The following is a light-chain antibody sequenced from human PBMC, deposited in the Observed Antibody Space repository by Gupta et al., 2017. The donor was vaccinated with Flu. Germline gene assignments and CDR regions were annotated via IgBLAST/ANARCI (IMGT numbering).Light chain of an antibody. J-gene: IGLJ2*01. CDR3: CSFAGSYTLV. CDR2: DVT. CDR1: NSDIGAYDY. Sequence: RSVSVSPGQSVTISCTGTNSDIGAYDYVSWFQQHPGKAPKLIIYDVTKRSSGVPARFSGSKSANTASLTISALQAEDEADYHCCSFAGSYTLVFGGGTKLTVL. V-gene: IGLV2-11*01.